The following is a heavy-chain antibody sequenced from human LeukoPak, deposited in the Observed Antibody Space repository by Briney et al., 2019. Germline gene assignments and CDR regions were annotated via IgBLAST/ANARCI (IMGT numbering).Heavy chain of an antibody. V-gene: IGHV4-34*01. D-gene: IGHD6-13*01. Sequence: SETLSLTRAVYGGSFSGYYWSWIRQPPGKGLEWIGEINHSGSTNYNPSLKSRVTISVDTPKNQFSLKLSSVTAADTAVYYCARGRGYSSSWYPFDYWGQGTLVTVSS. CDR2: INHSGST. CDR1: GGSFSGYY. J-gene: IGHJ4*02. CDR3: ARGRGYSSSWYPFDY.